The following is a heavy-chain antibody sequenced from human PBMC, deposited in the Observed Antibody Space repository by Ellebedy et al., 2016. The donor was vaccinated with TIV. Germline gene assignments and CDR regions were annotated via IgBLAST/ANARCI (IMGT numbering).Heavy chain of an antibody. Sequence: MPSETLSLTCAVHGGSLSSDYWSWIRQSPEKGLEWIGEITHSGSTSYNPSLKSRVSISVDTPKKQFSLKLSSVTAADTAVYYCARAFQYSSGWAFDYWGQGTLVTVSS. V-gene: IGHV4-34*01. J-gene: IGHJ4*02. CDR3: ARAFQYSSGWAFDY. CDR2: ITHSGST. CDR1: GGSLSSDY. D-gene: IGHD6-19*01.